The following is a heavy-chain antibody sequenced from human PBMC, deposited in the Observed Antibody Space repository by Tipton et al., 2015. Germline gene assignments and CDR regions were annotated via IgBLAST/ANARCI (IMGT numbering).Heavy chain of an antibody. CDR3: ARFKFYGSESERGYFHGLDV. J-gene: IGHJ6*02. CDR1: GDSINRYY. D-gene: IGHD3-10*01. CDR2: IYYTGGT. Sequence: LRLSCSVSGDSINRYYWSWIRQPPGKGLECIGYIYYTGGTHYNPSLKSRVAISVDTSKSQFFLKLSSVTAADTAVYYCARFKFYGSESERGYFHGLDVWGQGTTVTVSS. V-gene: IGHV4-59*01.